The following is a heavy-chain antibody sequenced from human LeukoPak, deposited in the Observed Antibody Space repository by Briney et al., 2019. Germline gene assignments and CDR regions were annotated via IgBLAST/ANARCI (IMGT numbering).Heavy chain of an antibody. CDR2: ISFDGSIE. D-gene: IGHD6-19*01. V-gene: IGHV3-30*18. Sequence: GGSLRLSCAASGFTFSSYGMHWVRQAPGKGLEWVAVISFDGSIEYYADSVKGRFTISRDNSKNTLYLQMNRLRDEDTAVYYCAKDQSSGWFGFDIWGQGTMVTVSS. J-gene: IGHJ3*02. CDR1: GFTFSSYG. CDR3: AKDQSSGWFGFDI.